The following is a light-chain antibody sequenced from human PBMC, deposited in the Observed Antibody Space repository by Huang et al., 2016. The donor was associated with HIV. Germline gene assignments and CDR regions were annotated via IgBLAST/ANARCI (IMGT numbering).Light chain of an antibody. CDR2: DAS. Sequence: EIVLTQSPATLSLSPGERATLSCRASQSVTTYLAWYQQKPGQAPRLLSYDASNRDTGLPARCSGGGSGTDFTLTVSSREPEDFAVYYCQQRSNWPPFTFGPGTKVDIK. CDR1: QSVTTY. CDR3: QQRSNWPPFT. J-gene: IGKJ3*01. V-gene: IGKV3-11*01.